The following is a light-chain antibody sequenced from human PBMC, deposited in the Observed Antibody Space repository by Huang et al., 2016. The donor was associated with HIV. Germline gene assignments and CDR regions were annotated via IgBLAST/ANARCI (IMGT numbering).Light chain of an antibody. CDR2: AAS. CDR3: QQYYSTPT. CDR1: QDISNS. V-gene: IGKV1-NL1*01. J-gene: IGKJ2*01. Sequence: DIQMTQSPSSLSASVGDRVTITCRASQDISNSLAWYQQKPGKAPKLLLYAASRLESGVTYRFSGSGSGTDYTLTISSLQPEDFATYYCQQYYSTPTFGQGTKLEIK.